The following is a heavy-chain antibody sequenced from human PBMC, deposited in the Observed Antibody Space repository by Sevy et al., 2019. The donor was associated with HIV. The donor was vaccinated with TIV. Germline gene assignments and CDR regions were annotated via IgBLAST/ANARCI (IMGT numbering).Heavy chain of an antibody. CDR1: GGTFSSYG. CDR3: ARGGGNGWYYFDY. V-gene: IGHV1-69*13. D-gene: IGHD6-19*01. CDR2: IIPILGTV. Sequence: ASVKVSCKASGGTFSSYGISWVRQAPGQGLEWMGGIIPILGTVNDAQKFQGRVTITADESTKTAYMELRSLRSEDTALYYCARGGGNGWYYFDYWGQETLVTVSS. J-gene: IGHJ4*02.